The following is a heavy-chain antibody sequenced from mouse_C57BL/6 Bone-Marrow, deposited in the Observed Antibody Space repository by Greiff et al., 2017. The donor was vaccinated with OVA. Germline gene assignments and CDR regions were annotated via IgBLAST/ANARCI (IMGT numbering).Heavy chain of an antibody. V-gene: IGHV1-82*01. J-gene: IGHJ2*01. CDR1: GYAFSSSW. CDR3: ARQDPRYYGSGYDD. CDR2: IYPGDGAT. D-gene: IGHD1-1*01. Sequence: QVQLQQSGPELVKPGASVKISCKASGYAFSSSWMNWVKQRPGKGLEWIGRIYPGDGATKYNGKFKGKATLTADKSSSTAYMQLSSLTSKDSSVYFCARQDPRYYGSGYDDWGQGTTLTVSS.